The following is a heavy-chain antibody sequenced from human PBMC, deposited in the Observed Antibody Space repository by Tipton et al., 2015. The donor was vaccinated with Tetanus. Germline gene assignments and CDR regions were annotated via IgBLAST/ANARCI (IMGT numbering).Heavy chain of an antibody. CDR1: GGSISNYY. J-gene: IGHJ3*02. CDR2: IYYSGTT. Sequence: TLSLTCTVSGGSISNYYWSWIRQPPGKGLEWIGYIYYSGTTNYNPPLKSRVTISVDTSKNQFSLQLTSVTAADAAVYYCARGGAVAGAFDIWGQGTIVTVSS. CDR3: ARGGAVAGAFDI. V-gene: IGHV4-59*01. D-gene: IGHD6-19*01.